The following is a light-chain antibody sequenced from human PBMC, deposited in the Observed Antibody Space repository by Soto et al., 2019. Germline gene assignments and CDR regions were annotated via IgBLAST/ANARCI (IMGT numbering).Light chain of an antibody. J-gene: IGKJ1*01. CDR3: QQDHFPPRP. CDR2: GAS. V-gene: IGKV3-15*01. Sequence: TLSPFTLSVYKGDRVTLSCRASQSVDINFAWYQQRSGQAPRLLIYGASPRATDMPGRFSGSGSGTEFTLTISIQQEEDVVVYCRQQDHFPPRPFGQGTKVDIK. CDR1: QSVDIN.